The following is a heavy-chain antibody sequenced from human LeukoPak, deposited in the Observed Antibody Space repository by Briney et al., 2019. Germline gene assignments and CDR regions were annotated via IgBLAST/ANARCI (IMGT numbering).Heavy chain of an antibody. V-gene: IGHV7-4-1*02. Sequence: ASVKVSFKASGYTFSSYAMNWVRQAPGQGLDWMGWINTNTGNPTYAQGFTGRVFFSLYTSFSTAYLQISSLKAEDTAVYYCAREGGLYSSSSSWGLFDYWGQGTLVTVSS. CDR1: GYTFSSYA. CDR3: AREGGLYSSSSSWGLFDY. CDR2: INTNTGNP. D-gene: IGHD6-6*01. J-gene: IGHJ4*02.